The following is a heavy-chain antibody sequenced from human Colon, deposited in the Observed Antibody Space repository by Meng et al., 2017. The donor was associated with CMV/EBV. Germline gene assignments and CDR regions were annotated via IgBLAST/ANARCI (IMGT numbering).Heavy chain of an antibody. Sequence: GGSLRLSCAASGFTFSSYAMSWVRQAPGKGLECVSTISGSGGTTDYADSVRGRFTISRDNSKNTLYLQMNSLRAEDTAIYYCAKNDGSGSYYWDYFDYWGLGTLVTVSS. CDR2: ISGSGGTT. CDR1: GFTFSSYA. CDR3: AKNDGSGSYYWDYFDY. D-gene: IGHD3-10*01. J-gene: IGHJ4*02. V-gene: IGHV3-23*01.